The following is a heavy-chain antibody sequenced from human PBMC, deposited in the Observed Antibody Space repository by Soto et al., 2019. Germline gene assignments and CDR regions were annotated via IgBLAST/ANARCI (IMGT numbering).Heavy chain of an antibody. CDR1: GYRFNLYY. J-gene: IGHJ4*02. CDR3: ARGATWYEH. CDR2: IDPNIGVT. V-gene: IGHV1-2*02. D-gene: IGHD1-20*01. Sequence: QVHLVQSGAEVRKPGASVKVSCRASGYRFNLYYMHWVRQVPGDGLEWMGWIDPNIGVTHYAQRFQGRVTMTRDTSISTVYMELSSLTSDDTAIYYCARGATWYEHWGQGTLVSV.